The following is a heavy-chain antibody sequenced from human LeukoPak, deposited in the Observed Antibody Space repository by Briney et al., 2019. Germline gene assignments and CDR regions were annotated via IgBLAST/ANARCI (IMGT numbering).Heavy chain of an antibody. CDR1: GYTFTSYA. J-gene: IGHJ4*02. D-gene: IGHD6-13*01. CDR2: INAGNGNT. CDR3: ARDRSPYPLIAEGSYDY. Sequence: ASVKVSCKASGYTFTSYAMHWVRQAPRQRLEWMGWINAGNGNTKYSQKFQGRVTITRDTSASTAYMELSSLRSEDTAVYYCARDRSPYPLIAEGSYDYWGQGTLVTVSS. V-gene: IGHV1-3*01.